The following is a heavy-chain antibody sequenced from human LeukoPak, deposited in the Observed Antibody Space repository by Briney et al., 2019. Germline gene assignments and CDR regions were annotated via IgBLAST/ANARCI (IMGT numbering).Heavy chain of an antibody. Sequence: ASVKVSCKASGYTFTSYGISWVRQAPGQGLEWMGWISAYNGNTNYAQKLQGRVTMTTDTSTSTAYMELRSLRSDDTAVYYCARDLGLRYFDWSTLLDYWGQRTLVTVSS. J-gene: IGHJ4*02. D-gene: IGHD3-9*01. CDR3: ARDLGLRYFDWSTLLDY. V-gene: IGHV1-18*01. CDR1: GYTFTSYG. CDR2: ISAYNGNT.